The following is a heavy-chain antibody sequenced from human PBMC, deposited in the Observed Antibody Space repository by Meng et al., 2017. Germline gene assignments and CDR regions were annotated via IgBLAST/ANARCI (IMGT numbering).Heavy chain of an antibody. D-gene: IGHD2-2*01. V-gene: IGHV4-31*03. J-gene: IGHJ5*02. CDR3: SRASLVVVPAAINWFDP. Sequence: SETLSPTCTVPGGSTSSGGYYWSWIRQHPGKGLEWIGYIYYSRSTYYNPSLKSRVTISVDTSENQFSLKLNSVTAADTAVYYFSRASLVVVPAAINWFDPWGQGTLVTVSS. CDR2: IYYSRST. CDR1: GGSTSSGGYY.